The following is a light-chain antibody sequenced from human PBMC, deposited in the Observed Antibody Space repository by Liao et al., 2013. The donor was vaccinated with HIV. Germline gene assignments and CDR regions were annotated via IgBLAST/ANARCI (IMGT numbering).Light chain of an antibody. V-gene: IGLV3-1*01. CDR1: KLGGKY. CDR3: QAWDSSTGV. Sequence: SYDLTQPPSVSVSPGQTASITCSGDKLGGKYAYWYQQKPGQSPVLVIYQDTKRPSGIPERFSGSNSGNTATLTISGTQAMDEADYYCQAWDSSTGVFGGGTKLTVL. CDR2: QDT. J-gene: IGLJ3*02.